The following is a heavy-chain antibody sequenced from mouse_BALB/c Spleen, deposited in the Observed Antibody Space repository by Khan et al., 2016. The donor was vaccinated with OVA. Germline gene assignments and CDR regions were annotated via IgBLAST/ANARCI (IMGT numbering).Heavy chain of an antibody. V-gene: IGHV5-6-5*01. J-gene: IGHJ4*01. CDR3: TRLVDY. CDR1: GFTFSSYA. CDR2: INSGGST. Sequence: EVELVESGGGLVKPGGSLKLSCAASGFTFSSYAVSWIRQTPEKRLEWVASINSGGSTYYPDSVKGRFTIFRDDARNILYLQMSSLRSEDTAMYYCTRLVDYWGQGTSVTVSS.